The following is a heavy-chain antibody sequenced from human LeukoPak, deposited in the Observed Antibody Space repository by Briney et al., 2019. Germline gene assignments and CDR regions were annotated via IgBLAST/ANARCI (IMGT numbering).Heavy chain of an antibody. CDR1: GYTFTSYA. J-gene: IGHJ4*02. D-gene: IGHD3-22*01. Sequence: ASVKVSCKASGYTFTSYAMHWVRQAPGQRLEWMGCSDAGNGNTKYSQEFQGRVTITRDTSASTAYMELSSLRSEDMAVYYCARAYNYYDSSGYYLGYYFDYWGQGTLVTVSS. CDR3: ARAYNYYDSSGYYLGYYFDY. CDR2: SDAGNGNT. V-gene: IGHV1-3*02.